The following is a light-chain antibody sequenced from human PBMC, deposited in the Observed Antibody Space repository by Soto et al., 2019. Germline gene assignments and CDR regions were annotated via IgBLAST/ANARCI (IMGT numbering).Light chain of an antibody. CDR1: SSDVGGYNY. V-gene: IGLV2-14*01. CDR2: DVS. J-gene: IGLJ2*01. CDR3: SSYTSGYTL. Sequence: QSVLTQPASVSGSPGQSITISCTGTSSDVGGYNYVSWYQQYPGKAPKLMIYDVSNRPSGVSDRFSGSKSGNTASLTISGLQAEDEADYYCSSYTSGYTLFGGGTKLTVL.